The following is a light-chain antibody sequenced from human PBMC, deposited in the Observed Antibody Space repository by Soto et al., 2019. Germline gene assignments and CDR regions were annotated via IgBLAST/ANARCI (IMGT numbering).Light chain of an antibody. CDR2: GAS. Sequence: IVLTQSPDTLSLSPGERATLSCRASQSFSSTYLAWYQQKPGQAPRLLIYGASSRATGIPDRFSGTGSGTDFTLTISRLEPEDFAVYYCQHYGSSRTFGQGTKVEIK. V-gene: IGKV3-20*01. CDR1: QSFSSTY. CDR3: QHYGSSRT. J-gene: IGKJ1*01.